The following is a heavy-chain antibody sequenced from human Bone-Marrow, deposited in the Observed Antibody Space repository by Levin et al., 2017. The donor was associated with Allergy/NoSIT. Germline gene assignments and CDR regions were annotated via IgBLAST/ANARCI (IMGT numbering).Heavy chain of an antibody. CDR1: GFNFNDYA. CDR3: ATDSSRWSPKYYFDY. CDR2: IWSDGNDK. D-gene: IGHD3-22*01. Sequence: SGGSLRLSCAASGFNFNDYAMHWVRQAPGKGLEWVAVIWSDGNDKSFADSVKGRFTISRDNSKNSLFLQMNSLRDEDTAVYYCATDSSRWSPKYYFDYWGQGTLVTVSS. J-gene: IGHJ4*02. V-gene: IGHV3-33*01.